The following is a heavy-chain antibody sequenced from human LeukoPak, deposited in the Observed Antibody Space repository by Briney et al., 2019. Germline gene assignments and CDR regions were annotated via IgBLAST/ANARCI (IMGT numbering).Heavy chain of an antibody. V-gene: IGHV4-34*09. CDR3: ARSRAFNSGAFDP. CDR1: GGSFSGYY. D-gene: IGHD1-26*01. J-gene: IGHJ5*02. CDR2: IYYSGST. Sequence: PSETLSLTCAVYGGSFSGYYWSWIRQPPGKGLEWIGYIYYSGSTYYNPSLKSRVTISVDTSKNQFSLKLSSVTAADTAVYYCARSRAFNSGAFDPWGQGSLVTVSS.